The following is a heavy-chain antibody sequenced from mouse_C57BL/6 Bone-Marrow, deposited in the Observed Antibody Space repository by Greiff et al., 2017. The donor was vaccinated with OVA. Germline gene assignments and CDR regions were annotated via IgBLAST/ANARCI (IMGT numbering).Heavy chain of an antibody. CDR3: ARSRSTMVTTRYFDV. CDR2: INPSNGGT. V-gene: IGHV1-53*01. CDR1: GYTFTSYW. D-gene: IGHD2-2*01. Sequence: QVQLQQPGTELVKPGASVKLSCKASGYTFTSYWMHWVKQRPGQGLEWIGNINPSNGGTNYNEKFKSKATLTVDKSSSTAYMQLSSLTSEDSAVYYCARSRSTMVTTRYFDVWGTGTTVTVSS. J-gene: IGHJ1*03.